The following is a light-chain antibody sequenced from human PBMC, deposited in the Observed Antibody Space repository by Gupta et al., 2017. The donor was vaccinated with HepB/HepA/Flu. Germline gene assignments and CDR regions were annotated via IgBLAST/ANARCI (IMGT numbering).Light chain of an antibody. CDR2: KTS. Sequence: DIQMTRSPSTLSASVGDRVTISCRASQSISFWLEWYQQKPGKAPKLLIYKTSKWESGVTSRFSGSGAGTEFTLTSSSRQPDDFATYYLQHDRSFWTFGQGTKVEIK. CDR1: QSISFW. V-gene: IGKV1-5*03. CDR3: QHDRSFWT. J-gene: IGKJ1*01.